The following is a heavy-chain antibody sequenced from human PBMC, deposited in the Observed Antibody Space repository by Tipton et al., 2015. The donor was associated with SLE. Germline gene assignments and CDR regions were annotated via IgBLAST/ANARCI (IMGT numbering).Heavy chain of an antibody. CDR2: IYYSGSA. Sequence: TLSLTCTVSGGSISSNNFFCSWLRQHPGKGLEWIGYIYYSGSAFYNPSLKSRGTMSVDTSKNQFFMRLSSATAADTAVYYCAREVITITDSDAFDIWGQGTMVTVSS. CDR3: AREVITITDSDAFDI. CDR1: GGSISSNNFF. J-gene: IGHJ3*02. D-gene: IGHD2-21*01. V-gene: IGHV4-31*03.